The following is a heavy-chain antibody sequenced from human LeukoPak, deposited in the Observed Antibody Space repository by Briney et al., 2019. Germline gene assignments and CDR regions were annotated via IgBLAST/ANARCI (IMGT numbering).Heavy chain of an antibody. J-gene: IGHJ5*02. CDR3: ARDTAGPQVSDSGP. V-gene: IGHV3-21*01. CDR1: GFTFSSYS. D-gene: IGHD5/OR15-5a*01. CDR2: ISSSSSYI. Sequence: GGSLRLSCAASGFTFSSYSMDWVRQAPGKGLEWVSSISSSSSYIYYADSVKGRFTISRDNAKNSLYLQMNSLRAEDTAVYYCARDTAGPQVSDSGPWGQGTLVTVSS.